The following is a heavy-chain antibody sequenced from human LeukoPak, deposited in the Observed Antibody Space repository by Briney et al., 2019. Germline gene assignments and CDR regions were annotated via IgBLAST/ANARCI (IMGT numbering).Heavy chain of an antibody. CDR2: IYYSGST. J-gene: IGHJ4*02. D-gene: IGHD4-23*01. Sequence: SETLSLTCTVSGDSISSYYWSWIRQPPGKGLEWIGYIYYSGSTNYNPSLKSRVTISVDTSKNQFSLELSSVTAADTAVYYCASGTGGGNPFDYWGQGTLVTVSS. CDR3: ASGTGGGNPFDY. CDR1: GDSISSYY. V-gene: IGHV4-59*08.